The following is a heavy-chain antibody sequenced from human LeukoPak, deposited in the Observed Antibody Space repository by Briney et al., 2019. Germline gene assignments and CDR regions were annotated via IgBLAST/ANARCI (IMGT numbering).Heavy chain of an antibody. Sequence: VASVKVSCKASGGTFSSYAISWVRQAPGQGLEWMGGIIPIFGTANYAQKFQGRVTITADESTSTAYMELSSLRSEDTAVYYCARSVTMIVEWGIMNYWGQGTLVTVSS. D-gene: IGHD3-22*01. J-gene: IGHJ4*02. V-gene: IGHV1-69*13. CDR2: IIPIFGTA. CDR3: ARSVTMIVEWGIMNY. CDR1: GGTFSSYA.